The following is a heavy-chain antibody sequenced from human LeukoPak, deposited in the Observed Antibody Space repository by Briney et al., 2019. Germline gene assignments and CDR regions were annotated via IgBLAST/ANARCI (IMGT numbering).Heavy chain of an antibody. CDR1: GGSISSYY. CDR3: ARTTAAGTYYFDY. Sequence: SETLSLTCTVSGGSISSYYWSWIRQPPGRGLEWIGYIYYSGSHNYNPSLKSRVTISVDTSKNQFSLKLSSVTAADTAVYYCARTTAAGTYYFDYWGQGTLVTVSS. V-gene: IGHV4-59*01. J-gene: IGHJ4*02. CDR2: IYYSGSH. D-gene: IGHD6-13*01.